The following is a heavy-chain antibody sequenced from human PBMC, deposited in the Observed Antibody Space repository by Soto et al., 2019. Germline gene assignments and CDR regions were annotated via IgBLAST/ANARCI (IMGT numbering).Heavy chain of an antibody. V-gene: IGHV1-69*01. CDR2: ITPVFETP. Sequence: QVQLVQSGAEVKQPGSSVRVACEVSGGTFTSDAISWVRQAPEQGLGWMGGITPVFETPNSAQKFQGRVTITADESTESTGTAYMELNRLTSDDTAVYYCARAIHVYNYRVDFWGQGTTVTVS. CDR1: GGTFTSDA. J-gene: IGHJ6*02. CDR3: ARAIHVYNYRVDF. D-gene: IGHD3-16*02.